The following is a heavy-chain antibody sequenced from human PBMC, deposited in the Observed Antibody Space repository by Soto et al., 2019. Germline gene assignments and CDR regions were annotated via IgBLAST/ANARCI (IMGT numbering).Heavy chain of an antibody. J-gene: IGHJ4*02. CDR1: GFSITSDGVG. V-gene: IGHV2-5*02. Sequence: QITLKESGPTLVKPSQTLTLTCTFSGFSITSDGVGVGWIPQPPGKALEWLTLFFWDGDKRYRPSLKSRLTTTMDSAKNQVVLISSSLYRVDTATYYSAHSLREEACRGGGCYYFDYRGRGTQVTVAS. CDR3: AHSLREEACRGGGCYYFDY. CDR2: FFWDGDK. D-gene: IGHD2-15*01.